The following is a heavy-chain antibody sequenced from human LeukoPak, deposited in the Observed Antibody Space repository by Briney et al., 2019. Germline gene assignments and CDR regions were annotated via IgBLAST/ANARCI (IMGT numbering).Heavy chain of an antibody. CDR2: IGSYEGDT. Sequence: ASVKVSCTATSYISWVRQAPGQGREWMGWIGSYEGDTYYAQKLQGRDTVSKDTSTSTAYMALRSLTSDDTAVYYCARDRWNFDDSSGSNRDFDSWGQGTLVTVSS. CDR1: TSY. V-gene: IGHV1-18*01. J-gene: IGHJ5*01. CDR3: ARDRWNFDDSSGSNRDFDS. D-gene: IGHD3-22*01.